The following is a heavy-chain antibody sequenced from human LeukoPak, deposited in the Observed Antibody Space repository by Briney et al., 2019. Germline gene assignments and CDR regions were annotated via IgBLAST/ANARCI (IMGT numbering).Heavy chain of an antibody. V-gene: IGHV3-23*01. D-gene: IGHD3-22*01. CDR2: ISASGP. CDR3: AKDHESGGYPCLDH. CDR1: GITFSRLA. J-gene: IGHJ4*02. Sequence: GSLRLSCAASGITFSRLAMTWVRQAPGKGLEWVSTISASGPYYADAVRGRFTISRDNSRNTLSLQMDSLRAEDTAVYYCAKDHESGGYPCLDHWGLGTLVTVSS.